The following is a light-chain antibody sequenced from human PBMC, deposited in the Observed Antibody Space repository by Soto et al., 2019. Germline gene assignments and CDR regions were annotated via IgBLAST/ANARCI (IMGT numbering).Light chain of an antibody. V-gene: IGLV2-14*01. CDR2: DVS. Sequence: QSALAQPASVSGSPGQSITISCSGTSSDVGAYNYVSWFQQHPGKAPTLMIYDVSNRPSGVSNRFSGSESGDTASLTVSGLQAEDEAESYCSSYTRCTALVFGGVTKLTVL. CDR3: SSYTRCTALV. CDR1: SSDVGAYNY. J-gene: IGLJ2*01.